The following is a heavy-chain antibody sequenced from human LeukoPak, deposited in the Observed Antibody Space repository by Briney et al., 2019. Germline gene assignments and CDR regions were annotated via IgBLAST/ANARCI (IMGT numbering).Heavy chain of an antibody. Sequence: SETLSLTCAVYGGSFSGYYWSWIRQPPGKGLEWIGEINHSGSTNCNPSLKSRVTISVDTSKNQFSLKLSSVTAADTAVYYCARIYYGDYDEAQYYFDYWGQGTLVTVSS. D-gene: IGHD4-17*01. CDR1: GGSFSGYY. CDR2: INHSGST. J-gene: IGHJ4*02. CDR3: ARIYYGDYDEAQYYFDY. V-gene: IGHV4-34*01.